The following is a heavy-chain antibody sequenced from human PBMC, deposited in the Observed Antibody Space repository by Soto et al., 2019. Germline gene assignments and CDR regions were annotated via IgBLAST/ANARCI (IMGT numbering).Heavy chain of an antibody. CDR1: GASVNSAGFF. D-gene: IGHD1-26*01. CDR2: ISNSGST. V-gene: IGHV4-61*03. CDR3: ARISGSYGAIDH. J-gene: IGHJ4*02. Sequence: PSETLSLTCTVSGASVNSAGFFRTWIRQPPGKGLEWIGYISNSGSTNFNPSLKSRSTLSRDTSKNHFSLKLTSVTAADTAVYFCARISGSYGAIDHWGQGALVTVSS.